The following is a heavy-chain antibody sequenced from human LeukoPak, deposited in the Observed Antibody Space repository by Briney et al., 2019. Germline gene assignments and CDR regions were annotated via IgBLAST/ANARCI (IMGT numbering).Heavy chain of an antibody. J-gene: IGHJ6*03. CDR2: FDPEDGET. V-gene: IGHV1-24*01. D-gene: IGHD3-10*01. Sequence: GASVKVSCKVSGYTLTELSMHWVRQAPGKGPEWMGGFDPEDGETIYAQKFQGRVTMTEDTSTDTAYMELSSLRSEDTAVYYCARDPRHRLVWFGEETYYYYMDVWGKGTTVTISS. CDR1: GYTLTELS. CDR3: ARDPRHRLVWFGEETYYYYMDV.